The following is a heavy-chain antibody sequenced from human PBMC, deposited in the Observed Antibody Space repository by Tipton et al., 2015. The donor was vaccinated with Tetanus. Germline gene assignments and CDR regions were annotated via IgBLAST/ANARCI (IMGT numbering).Heavy chain of an antibody. J-gene: IGHJ4*02. D-gene: IGHD3-22*01. CDR2: ISHSENT. CDR3: ARVYFYDSGGYYRTPGFDS. Sequence: TLSLTCAVYYDSFYGYYWSWIRQPPGKGLEWIGEISHSENTNYNPSLQSRVTISMNTANNRIYLNLTSVTAADTAVYYCARVYFYDSGGYYRTPGFDSWGQGTLVTVSS. CDR1: YDSFYGYY. V-gene: IGHV4-34*01.